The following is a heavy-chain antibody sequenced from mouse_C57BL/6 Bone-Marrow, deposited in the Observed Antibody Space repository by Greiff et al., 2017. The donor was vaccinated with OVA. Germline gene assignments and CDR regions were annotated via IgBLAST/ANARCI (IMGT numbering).Heavy chain of an antibody. CDR3: ARYGRGKLYYGNYWYFDV. V-gene: IGHV1-54*01. D-gene: IGHD2-1*01. CDR2: INPGSGGT. CDR1: GYAFTNYL. J-gene: IGHJ1*03. Sequence: QVQLQQSGAELVRPGTSVKVSCKASGYAFTNYLIEWVKQRPGQGLEWIGVINPGSGGTNYNEKFKGKATLTADKSSSTAYMQLSSLTSEDSAVYVCARYGRGKLYYGNYWYFDVWGTGTTVTVSS.